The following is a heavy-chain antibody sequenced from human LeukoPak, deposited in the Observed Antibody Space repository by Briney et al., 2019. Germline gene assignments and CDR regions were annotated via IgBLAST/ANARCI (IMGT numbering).Heavy chain of an antibody. D-gene: IGHD3-22*01. Sequence: GGSLRLSCAASGFTFSSYAMSWVRQAPGKGLEWVSAISGSGGSTYYADSVKGRFTISRDNSKNTLYLQMNSLRAEDTAVYYCAENRLRAVITMIVMVPDAFDIWGQGTMVTVSS. CDR1: GFTFSSYA. V-gene: IGHV3-23*01. J-gene: IGHJ3*02. CDR2: ISGSGGST. CDR3: AENRLRAVITMIVMVPDAFDI.